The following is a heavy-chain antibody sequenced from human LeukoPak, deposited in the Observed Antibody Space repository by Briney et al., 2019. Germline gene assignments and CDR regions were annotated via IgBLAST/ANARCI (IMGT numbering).Heavy chain of an antibody. J-gene: IGHJ4*02. CDR1: GFTFSSYA. Sequence: GGSLRLSCAASGFTFSSYAMHWVRQAPGKGLEGVAVISYDGSNKYYADSVKGRFTISRDNAKNSLYLQMNSLRAEDTAVYYCARSAPWIQLWFDYWGQGTLVTVSS. V-gene: IGHV3-30*04. D-gene: IGHD5-18*01. CDR2: ISYDGSNK. CDR3: ARSAPWIQLWFDY.